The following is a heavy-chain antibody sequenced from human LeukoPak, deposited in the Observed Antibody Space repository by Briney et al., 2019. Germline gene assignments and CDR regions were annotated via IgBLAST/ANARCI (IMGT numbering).Heavy chain of an antibody. CDR3: ARQNNGWRYYYYYMDV. J-gene: IGHJ6*03. D-gene: IGHD6-19*01. CDR1: GASISSSSYY. V-gene: IGHV4-39*01. CDR2: IPYSGST. Sequence: SETLSLTCTVSGASISSSSYYWGWIRQPPGKGLEWIGSIPYSGSTYYNPSLKSRVTIFVDTSKNQFSLKLSSVTAADTAAYYCARQNNGWRYYYYYMDVWGKGTTVTVSS.